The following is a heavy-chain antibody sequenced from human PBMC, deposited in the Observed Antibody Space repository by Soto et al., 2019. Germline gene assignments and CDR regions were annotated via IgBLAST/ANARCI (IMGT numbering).Heavy chain of an antibody. J-gene: IGHJ6*02. Sequence: QVQLVQSGAEVKKPGSSVRVSCKASGGNFSSYAISWVRQAPGQGLEWMGGVIPIFGTANYPQKFQGRLTITADEATNTAYMELNSLRSDDTAVYYCARPPAITHQYDYGLAVWGQGTTVTVSS. D-gene: IGHD3-10*01. CDR3: ARPPAITHQYDYGLAV. V-gene: IGHV1-69*01. CDR2: VIPIFGTA. CDR1: GGNFSSYA.